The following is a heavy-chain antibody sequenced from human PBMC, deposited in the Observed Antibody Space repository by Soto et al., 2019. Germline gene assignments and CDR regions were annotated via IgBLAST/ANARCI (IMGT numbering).Heavy chain of an antibody. CDR3: AHRVLRTVFGLVTTTAIYFDF. V-gene: IGHV2-5*02. J-gene: IGHJ4*02. CDR1: GFSLTTSGVG. D-gene: IGHD3-3*01. Sequence: QITLNESGPTQVKPRQTLTLTCTFSGFSLTTSGVGVGWIGQSPGKAPEWLALIYWDDDKRYSPSLKSRLTITKDTPKNQVVLTMADLDPADTATYYCAHRVLRTVFGLVTTTAIYFDFWGQGTPVAVSS. CDR2: IYWDDDK.